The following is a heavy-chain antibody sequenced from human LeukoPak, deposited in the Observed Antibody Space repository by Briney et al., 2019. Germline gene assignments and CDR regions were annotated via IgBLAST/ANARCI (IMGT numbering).Heavy chain of an antibody. J-gene: IGHJ4*02. CDR2: IVVGSGNT. CDR1: GFTFTSSA. CDR3: ARDHQVAVAVLFDY. V-gene: IGHV1-58*02. Sequence: ASVKVSCKASGFTFTSSAMQWVRQARGQRLEWIGWIVVGSGNTNYAQKFQERVTITRDMSTSTAYMELSSLRSEDTAVYYCARDHQVAVAVLFDYWGQGTLVTVSS. D-gene: IGHD6-19*01.